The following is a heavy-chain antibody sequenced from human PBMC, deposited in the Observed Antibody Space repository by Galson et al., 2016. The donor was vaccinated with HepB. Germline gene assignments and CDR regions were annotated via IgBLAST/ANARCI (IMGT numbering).Heavy chain of an antibody. CDR3: AAVFGHNWNTGGWD. CDR1: GFTFTRYW. V-gene: IGHV3-74*01. CDR2: ITSDGSTT. Sequence: SLRLSCAASGFTFTRYWFHWVRQAPGKGLVWVSRITSDGSTTSYSDSVKGRFTISRDNAKKTVFLQMNSLRVEDTAVYYCAAVFGHNWNTGGWDWGQGTLVTVSS. D-gene: IGHD1/OR15-1a*01. J-gene: IGHJ4*02.